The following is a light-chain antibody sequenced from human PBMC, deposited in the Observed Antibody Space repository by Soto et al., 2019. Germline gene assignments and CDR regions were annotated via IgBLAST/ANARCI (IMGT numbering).Light chain of an antibody. J-gene: IGKJ1*01. CDR2: GAS. CDR3: QQYVRSPWT. V-gene: IGKV3-20*01. CDR1: QSVSSSY. Sequence: EIVLTQSPGTLSLSPGERATLSCRASQSVSSSYLAWYQQKGGQAPRLLIYGASSRATGIPDRFSGSGSATDFTLTISRLEPEDFAVYYCQQYVRSPWTFGQGTKVEVK.